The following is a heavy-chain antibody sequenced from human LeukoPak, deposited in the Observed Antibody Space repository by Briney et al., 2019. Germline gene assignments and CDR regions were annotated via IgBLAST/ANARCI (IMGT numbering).Heavy chain of an antibody. Sequence: PSETLSLTCTVSGGSVRSDSNYWSWIRQPPGKGLEWIGYIGYSGTTDYNPSLKSRVTMSLGTSKNDLSLKLDSVTAADTAVYYCARHYEGWPFDYWGQGTLVTVSS. CDR1: GGSVRSDSNY. CDR2: IGYSGTT. V-gene: IGHV4-61*03. D-gene: IGHD3-16*01. CDR3: ARHYEGWPFDY. J-gene: IGHJ4*02.